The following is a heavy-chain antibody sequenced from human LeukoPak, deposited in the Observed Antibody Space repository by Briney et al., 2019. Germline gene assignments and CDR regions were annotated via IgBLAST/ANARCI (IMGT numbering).Heavy chain of an antibody. D-gene: IGHD3-3*01. CDR2: ISSSISYI. CDR1: GFIFSSYS. Sequence: PGGSLRLFCGASGFIFSSYSMNWVRHAPGEGLEWVSSISSSISYIYYTDSVTDRFTIPRHNAKNSLYLQMNSLRAEDTSVYYCARVSDFWSGYHFDDWGKGTLVTVSS. V-gene: IGHV3-21*01. CDR3: ARVSDFWSGYHFDD. J-gene: IGHJ4*02.